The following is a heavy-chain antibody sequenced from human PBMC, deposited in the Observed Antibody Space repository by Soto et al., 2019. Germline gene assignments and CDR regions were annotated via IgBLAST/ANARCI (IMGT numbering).Heavy chain of an antibody. CDR3: VRKGGYFPNGYLDS. CDR2: IGRTSTNT. J-gene: IGHJ4*02. Sequence: QLVESGGGLVRPGGSLRLACAASGFTLSVSTMHWVRQAPGKGLEWVSCIGRTSTNTYYGDSLKARFTISRDNAKNTVYLQINSLRVEDTAVYYCVRKGGYFPNGYLDSWGQGTLVTVSP. D-gene: IGHD3-22*01. CDR1: GFTLSVST. V-gene: IGHV3-48*01.